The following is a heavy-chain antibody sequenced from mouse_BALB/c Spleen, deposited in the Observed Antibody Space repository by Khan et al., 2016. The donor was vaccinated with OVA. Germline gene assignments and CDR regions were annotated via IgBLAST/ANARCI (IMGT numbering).Heavy chain of an antibody. V-gene: IGHV1-20*02. CDR1: GYSFTGYF. D-gene: IGHD1-1*01. Sequence: EVQLQESGPELVKPGASVKISCKASGYSFTGYFMNWVMQSHGKSLEWIGRINPHIGETFYNQKFKGKATLTVDESSSTAHMELRSLASEDPAVYYCARIYRSDFDYWGQGTTLTVSS. J-gene: IGHJ2*01. CDR3: ARIYRSDFDY. CDR2: INPHIGET.